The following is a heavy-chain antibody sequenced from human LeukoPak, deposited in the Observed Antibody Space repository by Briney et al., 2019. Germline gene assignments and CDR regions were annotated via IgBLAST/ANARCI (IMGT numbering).Heavy chain of an antibody. Sequence: ASVKVSCKASGYTFTGYYMHWVRQAPGQGLEWMGWINPNSGGTNYAQKFQGRVTMTRDTSISTAYMELSRLRSDDTAVYYCAREMTTVTNGEYLQHWGQGTLVTVSS. CDR2: INPNSGGT. V-gene: IGHV1-2*02. D-gene: IGHD4-17*01. CDR1: GYTFTGYY. J-gene: IGHJ1*01. CDR3: AREMTTVTNGEYLQH.